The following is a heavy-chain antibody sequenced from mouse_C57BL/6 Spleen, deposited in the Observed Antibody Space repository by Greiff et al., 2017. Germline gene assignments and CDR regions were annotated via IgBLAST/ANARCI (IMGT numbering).Heavy chain of an antibody. D-gene: IGHD2-1*01. V-gene: IGHV1-74*01. J-gene: IGHJ4*01. CDR3: AIFGNHTHYYAMDY. CDR1: GYTFTSYW. Sequence: QVQLQQPGAELVKPGASVKVSCKASGYTFTSYWMHWVKQRPGQGLEWIGRIHPSDSDTNYNQKFKGKATLTVDKSSSTAYMQLSSLTSADSAVYYCAIFGNHTHYYAMDYWGQGTSVTVSS. CDR2: IHPSDSDT.